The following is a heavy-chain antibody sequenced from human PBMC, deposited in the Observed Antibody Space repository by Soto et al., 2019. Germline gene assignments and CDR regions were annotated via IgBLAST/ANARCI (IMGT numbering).Heavy chain of an antibody. Sequence: EVQLVESGGGLVQPGGSLRLSCAASGFTFSTYWMSWVRQAPGKGLEWVANIKQDGSEKYYVDSVKGRFTISRDNAKNSLYLQMNSLRAEDKAVYYCARLSYYFYSMDVWGKGTTVTVSS. CDR3: ARLSYYFYSMDV. J-gene: IGHJ6*03. CDR1: GFTFSTYW. CDR2: IKQDGSEK. V-gene: IGHV3-7*01.